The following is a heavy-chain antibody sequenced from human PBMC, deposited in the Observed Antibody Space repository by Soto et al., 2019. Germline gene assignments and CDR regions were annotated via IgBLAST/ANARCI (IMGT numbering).Heavy chain of an antibody. CDR2: ISWNSGSI. Sequence: GGSLRLSCAASGFTFDDYAMHWVRQAPGKGLEWVSGISWNSGSIGYADSVKGRFTISRDNAKNSLYLQMNSLRAEDTDLYYCAKGFTPPGAVRGVIILPEPYFDYWGQGTLVTVSS. CDR3: AKGFTPPGAVRGVIILPEPYFDY. CDR1: GFTFDDYA. D-gene: IGHD3-10*01. V-gene: IGHV3-9*01. J-gene: IGHJ4*02.